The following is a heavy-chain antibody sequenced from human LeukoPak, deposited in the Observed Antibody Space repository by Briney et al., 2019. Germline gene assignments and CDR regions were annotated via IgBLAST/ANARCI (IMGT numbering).Heavy chain of an antibody. CDR1: GGSISSYY. V-gene: IGHV4-4*07. Sequence: SETLSLTCTVSGGSISSYYGSWIRQPAGKGLEWIGRIYTSGSTNYNPSLKSLVTISVDASKNQFFLRMSSVSAADTAVYYCASGSYSFYYMDVWGKGTTVTVSS. D-gene: IGHD1-26*01. CDR2: IYTSGST. CDR3: ASGSYSFYYMDV. J-gene: IGHJ6*03.